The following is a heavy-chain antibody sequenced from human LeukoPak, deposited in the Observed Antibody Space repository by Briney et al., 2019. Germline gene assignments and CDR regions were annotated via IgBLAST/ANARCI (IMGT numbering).Heavy chain of an antibody. CDR1: GFPFSAYA. CDR3: AREYNSGPKQTDAFDI. D-gene: IGHD3-22*01. V-gene: IGHV3-33*01. Sequence: PGGSLRLSCAASGFPFSAYAMHWVRQAPGKGLEWVAVLLDERRNNYANSVKGRFTISRDNAKDTLYLQMNSLRTEDTAVYYCAREYNSGPKQTDAFDIWGQGTMVTVSS. J-gene: IGHJ3*02. CDR2: LLDERRN.